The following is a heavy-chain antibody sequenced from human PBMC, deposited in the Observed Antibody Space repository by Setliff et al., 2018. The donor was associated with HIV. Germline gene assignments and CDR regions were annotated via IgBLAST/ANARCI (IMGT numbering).Heavy chain of an antibody. V-gene: IGHV3-53*01. J-gene: IGHJ4*02. CDR1: GFTVSSNS. CDR3: ARVFGPFDY. CDR2: IYSVGIT. Sequence: PEGSLRLSCAASGFTVSSNSMSWVRQAPGTGLEWVSVIYSVGITYYTDSVKGRFTISRDNSKNTLYLQMNSLRAEDTAVYYCARVFGPFDYWGQGTLVTVSS. D-gene: IGHD3-10*02.